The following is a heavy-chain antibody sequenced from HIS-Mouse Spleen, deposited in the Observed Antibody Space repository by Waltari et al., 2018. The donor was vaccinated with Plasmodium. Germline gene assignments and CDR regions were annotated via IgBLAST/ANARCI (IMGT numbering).Heavy chain of an antibody. J-gene: IGHJ4*02. Sequence: QLQLQESGPGLVKPSETLSLTCTVSGGSISSSCYYWGWIRQPPGKGLEWIGSIYYRGSTYYNPSLKSRVTISVDTSKNQFSLKLSSVTAADTAVYYCARRGGSYYYFDYWGQGTLVTVSS. CDR2: IYYRGST. D-gene: IGHD1-26*01. CDR1: GGSISSSCYY. CDR3: ARRGGSYYYFDY. V-gene: IGHV4-39*01.